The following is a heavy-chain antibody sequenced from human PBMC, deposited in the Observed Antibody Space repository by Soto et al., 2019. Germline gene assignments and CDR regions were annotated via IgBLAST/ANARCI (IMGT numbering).Heavy chain of an antibody. V-gene: IGHV4-39*01. J-gene: IGHJ5*01. D-gene: IGHD2-15*01. CDR3: GRVVEGATRHTDFDS. Sequence: SETLSLTCAVSGVSIHNSHSFWGWIRQPPGKGLEFIGSIYYSGGANYNPSLKSRVTISLDTSKNQFSLTVNSVTAADTAIYYCGRVVEGATRHTDFDSWGQGTLVTVS. CDR1: GVSIHNSHSF. CDR2: IYYSGGA.